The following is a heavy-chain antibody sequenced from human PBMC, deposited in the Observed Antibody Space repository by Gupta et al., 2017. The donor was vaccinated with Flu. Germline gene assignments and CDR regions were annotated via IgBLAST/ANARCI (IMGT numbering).Heavy chain of an antibody. V-gene: IGHV3-30*18. CDR3: AKDHGLSHYNYYMDV. CDR2: ISYDGSNK. CDR1: GLTFDSHG. Sequence: QVHLVESGGGVVQPGRSLRLSCAASGLTFDSHGFHWVRQAPGKGLEWVTLISYDGSNKYYADSVKGRFSISRDNSKNTLYLQMNSLRAEDTAVYFCAKDHGLSHYNYYMDVWGKGTTVSVSS. D-gene: IGHD2-2*02. J-gene: IGHJ6*03.